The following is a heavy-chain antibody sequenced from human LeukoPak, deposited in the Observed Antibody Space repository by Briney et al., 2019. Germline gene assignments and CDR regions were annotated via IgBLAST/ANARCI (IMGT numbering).Heavy chain of an antibody. J-gene: IGHJ6*03. CDR2: IYPSGGST. Sequence: ASLKVSCNASGYTFTSYYMHCVRQAPGQGLEWMGIIYPSGGSTSYAQKFQGRVTRTRDMSTIAVYMELRSLRSEDTAVYYCARAGRIYYYYMEVWGKGSTVTDSS. D-gene: IGHD1-26*01. CDR1: GYTFTSYY. V-gene: IGHV1-46*01. CDR3: ARAGRIYYYYMEV.